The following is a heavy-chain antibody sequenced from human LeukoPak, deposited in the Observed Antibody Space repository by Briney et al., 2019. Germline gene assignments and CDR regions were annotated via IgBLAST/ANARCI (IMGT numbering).Heavy chain of an antibody. V-gene: IGHV3-66*04. CDR3: ARHVWFGEHNGHENWFDP. D-gene: IGHD3-10*01. CDR2: IFRGDDT. Sequence: PSETLSLTCTVSGGSISSYYWSWIRQPPGKGLEWVSVIFRGDDTNYVDSVKGRFTIFRDNSKNTLYLQMNSLTAEDTAVYYCARHVWFGEHNGHENWFDPWGQGTLVIVSS. J-gene: IGHJ5*02. CDR1: GGSISSYY.